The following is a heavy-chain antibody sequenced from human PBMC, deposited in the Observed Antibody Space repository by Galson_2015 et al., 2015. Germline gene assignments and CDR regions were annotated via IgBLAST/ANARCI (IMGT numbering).Heavy chain of an antibody. V-gene: IGHV3-21*01. CDR1: GFTSSDYA. D-gene: IGHD6-6*01. CDR2: ITSSSGYI. Sequence: SLRLSCAASGFTSSDYAMNWVRQAPGKGLEWVSSITSSSGYIFYADSVTGRFTISRDNAKNSLYLQMNSLSAEDTAVYFCARVGYGSSFPFDYWGQGTLVTVSS. CDR3: ARVGYGSSFPFDY. J-gene: IGHJ4*02.